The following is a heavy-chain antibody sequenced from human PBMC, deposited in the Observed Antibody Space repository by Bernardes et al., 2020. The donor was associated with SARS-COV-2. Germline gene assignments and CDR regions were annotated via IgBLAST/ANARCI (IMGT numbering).Heavy chain of an antibody. V-gene: IGHV4-4*07. CDR2: IYTSGST. CDR3: ARVVPYTTSSYYFDY. Sequence: SDTLSLTCTVSGGSINSYYWSWVRQPAGKGLEWIGRIYTSGSTNYNPSLKSRVTMSVDTSKNQFSLRLSSVTAADTAVYYCARVVPYTTSSYYFDYWGQGTLVTVSS. CDR1: GGSINSYY. D-gene: IGHD6-6*01. J-gene: IGHJ4*02.